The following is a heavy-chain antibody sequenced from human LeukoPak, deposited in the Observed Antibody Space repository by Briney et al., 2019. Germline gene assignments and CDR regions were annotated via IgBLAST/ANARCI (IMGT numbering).Heavy chain of an antibody. Sequence: GGSLRLSCGGYGFSFGQAWMSWVRQAPGKGLEWVGRIKSKTDGGTADYAAPLKGRFTISRDDSRNTLFLQMNSLKTEDTAVYYCSYYYXGSDXVXXWGQXXLV. CDR3: SYYYXGSDXVXX. CDR1: GFSFGQAW. CDR2: IKSKTDGGTA. V-gene: IGHV3-15*01. D-gene: IGHD3-22*01. J-gene: IGHJ1*01.